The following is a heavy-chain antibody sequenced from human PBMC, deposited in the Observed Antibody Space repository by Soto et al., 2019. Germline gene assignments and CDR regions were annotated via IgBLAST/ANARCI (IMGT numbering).Heavy chain of an antibody. Sequence: ASVKVSCKASGYTFTSYAIHWVRQAPGQRLEWMGWINAGNGKKKYSQKFQGRVTITRDTSASTAYMELSSLRSEDTAVYYCARGGGQQLAYYYGMDVWGQGTTVTV. V-gene: IGHV1-3*01. CDR1: GYTFTSYA. D-gene: IGHD6-13*01. J-gene: IGHJ6*02. CDR2: INAGNGKK. CDR3: ARGGGQQLAYYYGMDV.